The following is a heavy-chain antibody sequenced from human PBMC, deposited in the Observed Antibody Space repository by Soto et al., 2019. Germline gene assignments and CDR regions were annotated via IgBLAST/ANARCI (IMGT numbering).Heavy chain of an antibody. Sequence: EVQLVESGGGLVQPGRSLRLSCVASGFTFDDYAMHWARQAPGKGLEWVSGITWSGGTRDYADSVKGRFTISRDNAKNSVYLQMDSLRVEDTALYYCIRGRQGWVQLWGRGTLVTVA. J-gene: IGHJ1*01. CDR1: GFTFDDYA. CDR2: ITWSGGTR. CDR3: IRGRQGWVQL. V-gene: IGHV3-9*01. D-gene: IGHD6-19*01.